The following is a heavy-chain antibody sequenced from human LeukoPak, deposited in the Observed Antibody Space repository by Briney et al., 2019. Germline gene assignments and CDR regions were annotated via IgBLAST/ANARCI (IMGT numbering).Heavy chain of an antibody. V-gene: IGHV3-23*01. CDR3: AGAMYSSSWYEEGAFDI. J-gene: IGHJ3*02. D-gene: IGHD6-13*01. CDR1: AFRFSSFA. Sequence: GGSLRLSCAASAFRFSSFAMTWVRQAPGKGLEWVSGIHGNGETTYYADSVKGRFTISRDNSRELLYLQMNSLRAEDTAVYYCAGAMYSSSWYEEGAFDIWGQGTMVTVSS. CDR2: IHGNGETT.